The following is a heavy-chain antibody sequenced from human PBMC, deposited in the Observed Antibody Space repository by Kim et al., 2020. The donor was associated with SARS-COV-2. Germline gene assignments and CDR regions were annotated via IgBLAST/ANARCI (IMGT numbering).Heavy chain of an antibody. CDR3: AREVLVEMATI. J-gene: IGHJ4*02. CDR2: T. Sequence: TYSPDSVEDRFTISRDESKNTLYLQMNSLRAEDTAVYYCAREVLVEMATIWGQGTLVTVSS. V-gene: IGHV3-66*01. D-gene: IGHD2-8*02.